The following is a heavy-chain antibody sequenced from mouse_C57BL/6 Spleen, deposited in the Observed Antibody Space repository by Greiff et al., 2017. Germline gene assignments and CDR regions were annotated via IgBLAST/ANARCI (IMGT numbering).Heavy chain of an antibody. CDR2: IYPGDGDT. CDR3: ARSGTEGYFDY. J-gene: IGHJ2*01. V-gene: IGHV1-80*01. D-gene: IGHD2-14*01. CDR1: GYAFSSYW. Sequence: QVQLKESGAELVKPGASVKISCKASGYAFSSYWMNWVKQRPGKGLEWIGQIYPGDGDTNYNGKFKGKATLTADKSSSTAYMQLSSLTSEDSAVYFCARSGTEGYFDYWGQGTTLTVSS.